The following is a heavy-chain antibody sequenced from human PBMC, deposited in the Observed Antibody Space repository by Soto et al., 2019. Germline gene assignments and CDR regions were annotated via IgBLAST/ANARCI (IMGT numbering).Heavy chain of an antibody. CDR2: IIPMLGIS. V-gene: IGHV1-69*02. Sequence: QVQLVQSGAEVKKPGSAVKVSCKDSGGTFSTYSMFWVRQAPGQGLEWMGRIIPMLGISNYAQKFQGRVTISADKSMGTAYRELSSLRSEDTALYYCTTGSWSGEVFDIWGQGTMVTVSS. D-gene: IGHD1-1*01. CDR3: TTGSWSGEVFDI. J-gene: IGHJ3*02. CDR1: GGTFSTYS.